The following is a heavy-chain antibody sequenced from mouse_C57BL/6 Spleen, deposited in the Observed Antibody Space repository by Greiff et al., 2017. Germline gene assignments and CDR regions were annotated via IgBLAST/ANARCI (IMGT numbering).Heavy chain of an antibody. CDR2: ISAGGSYT. D-gene: IGHD1-1*01. Sequence: EVKLVESGGGLVKPGGSLKLSCAASGFTFSSYAMSWVRQTPEKRLEWVATISAGGSYTYYPDNVKGRFTISRDNAKNNLYLQMSHLKSEDTAMYYCERDRYGSRMDYWGQGTSVTVSS. V-gene: IGHV5-4*01. CDR1: GFTFSSYA. J-gene: IGHJ4*01. CDR3: ERDRYGSRMDY.